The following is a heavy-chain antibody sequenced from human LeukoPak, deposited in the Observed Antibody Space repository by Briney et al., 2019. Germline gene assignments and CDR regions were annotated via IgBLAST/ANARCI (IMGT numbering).Heavy chain of an antibody. D-gene: IGHD3-16*01. Sequence: GGSLRLSCAASGFTFQNYGMNWVRQAPGKGLEWVSGIVSHGGRTLYADSVRGRFTISRDNAENSLWLQMDSLRAEDTALYYCARDRSYGAFDIWGQGTMATVSS. CDR1: GFTFQNYG. V-gene: IGHV3-20*04. CDR2: IVSHGGRT. J-gene: IGHJ3*02. CDR3: ARDRSYGAFDI.